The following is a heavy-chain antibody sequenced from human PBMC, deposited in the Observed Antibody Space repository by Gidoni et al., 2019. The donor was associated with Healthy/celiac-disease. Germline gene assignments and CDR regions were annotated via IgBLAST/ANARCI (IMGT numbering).Heavy chain of an antibody. CDR1: GFTFGDYA. V-gene: IGHV3-49*04. CDR3: TRVATRDIVVVPAPAAFDY. J-gene: IGHJ4*02. Sequence: EVQLVESGGGLVQPGRSLRLSCTASGFTFGDYAMSWVRQAPGKGLEWVGFIRSKAYGGTTEYAASVKGRFTISRDDSKSIAYLQMNSLKTEDTAVYYCTRVATRDIVVVPAPAAFDYWGQGTLVTVSS. D-gene: IGHD2-2*01. CDR2: IRSKAYGGTT.